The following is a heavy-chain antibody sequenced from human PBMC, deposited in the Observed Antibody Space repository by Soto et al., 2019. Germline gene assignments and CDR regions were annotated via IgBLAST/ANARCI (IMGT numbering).Heavy chain of an antibody. CDR1: GFTFSSYA. D-gene: IGHD6-19*01. J-gene: IGHJ4*02. Sequence: QVQLVESGGGVVQPGRSLRLSCAASGFTFSSYAMHWVRQAPGKGLEWVAVISYDGSNKYYADSVKGRFTISRDNSKNTLYLQMNSLRAEDTAVYYCARDWAGIAVAGLDYWGQGTLVTVSS. V-gene: IGHV3-30-3*01. CDR3: ARDWAGIAVAGLDY. CDR2: ISYDGSNK.